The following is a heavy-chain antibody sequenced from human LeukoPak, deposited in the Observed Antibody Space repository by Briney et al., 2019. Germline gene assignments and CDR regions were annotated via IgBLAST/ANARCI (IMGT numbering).Heavy chain of an antibody. V-gene: IGHV1-69*13. CDR2: LIPIFGTA. D-gene: IGHD3-22*01. J-gene: IGHJ4*02. CDR3: ARGFSSGYFYFDY. Sequence: SAKVSCKASGGTFSGYAIIWVRLAPGQGLEWMGGLIPIFGTANYAQKFQGRVTITADESTSTAYMELSSLRSEDTAVYYCARGFSSGYFYFDYWGQGTLVTVSS. CDR1: GGTFSGYA.